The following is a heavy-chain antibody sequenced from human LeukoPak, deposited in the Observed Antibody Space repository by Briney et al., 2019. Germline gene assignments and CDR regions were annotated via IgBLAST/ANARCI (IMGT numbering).Heavy chain of an antibody. CDR2: INPSGGST. J-gene: IGHJ4*02. Sequence: ASVKVSCKASGYTFTSYYMHWVRQAPGQGLEWMGIINPSGGSTSYAQKFQGRVTVTRDMSTSTVYMELSSLRSEDTAVYYCARDGDDCSSTSCYPYYFDYWGQGTLVTVSS. V-gene: IGHV1-46*01. CDR1: GYTFTSYY. D-gene: IGHD2-2*01. CDR3: ARDGDDCSSTSCYPYYFDY.